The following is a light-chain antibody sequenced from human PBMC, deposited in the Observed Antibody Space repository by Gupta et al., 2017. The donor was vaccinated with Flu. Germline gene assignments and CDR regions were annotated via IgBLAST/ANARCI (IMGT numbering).Light chain of an antibody. Sequence: DIQMTQSPSTLSASVGDRVTITCRASQSISSWLAWYQQKPGKAPKLLIYKASSGESGVPSRFSGSGSGTEFTLTISSRQPDDFATYYCQQYNSYWTFGPGTKVEIK. CDR1: QSISSW. CDR3: QQYNSYWT. V-gene: IGKV1-5*03. CDR2: KAS. J-gene: IGKJ1*01.